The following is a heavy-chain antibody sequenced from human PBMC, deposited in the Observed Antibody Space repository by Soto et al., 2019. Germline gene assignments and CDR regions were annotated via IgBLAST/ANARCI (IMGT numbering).Heavy chain of an antibody. V-gene: IGHV1-69*08. J-gene: IGHJ4*02. CDR1: GGTFSSYT. CDR2: IIPILGIA. CDR3: AREGGSYRYPFDY. Sequence: QVQLVQSGAEVKKPGSSVKVSCKASGGTFSSYTISWVRQAPGQGLEWMGRIIPILGIANYAQKFQGRVTINADKSTSTAYMELSSLRSEDTAVYYCAREGGSYRYPFDYWGQGTLVTVSS. D-gene: IGHD3-16*02.